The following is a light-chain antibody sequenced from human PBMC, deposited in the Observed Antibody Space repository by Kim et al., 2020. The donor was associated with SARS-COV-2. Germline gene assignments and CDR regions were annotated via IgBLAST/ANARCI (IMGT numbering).Light chain of an antibody. CDR1: SSDVGAYKY. V-gene: IGLV2-8*01. J-gene: IGLJ1*01. CDR3: SSYAGTSGYV. CDR2: EVN. Sequence: GQSVTISCTGTSSDVGAYKYVSWYQQHPGKAPKLMIFEVNERPSGVPSRFSGSKSGNTASLTVSGLQAEDEADYDCSSYAGTSGYVFGTGTKVTVL.